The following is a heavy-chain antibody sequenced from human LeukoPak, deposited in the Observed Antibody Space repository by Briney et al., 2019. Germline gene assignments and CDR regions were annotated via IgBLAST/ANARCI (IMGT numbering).Heavy chain of an antibody. D-gene: IGHD5-24*01. J-gene: IGHJ4*02. V-gene: IGHV1-18*01. CDR2: ISAYNGDT. CDR1: GYTFTSYG. Sequence: GASVKDSCKASGYTFTSYGFSWVRQAPGRGLEWMGWISAYNGDTNYAQKLQGRVTMTTDTSTSTAYMELRRLRSDDTAVYYCARDSVAMSTIRDFGYWGQGTLVTVSS. CDR3: ARDSVAMSTIRDFGY.